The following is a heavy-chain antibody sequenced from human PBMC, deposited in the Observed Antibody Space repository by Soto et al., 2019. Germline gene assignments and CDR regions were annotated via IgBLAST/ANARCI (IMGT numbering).Heavy chain of an antibody. CDR2: IYYSGST. Sequence: SETLSLTCTVSGGSISSYYWSWIRQPPGKGLEWIGYIYYSGSTKYNPSLKSRVTISVDTSKNQFSLKLSSVTAADTAVYYCARGRRGYSYTSHAYYFDYWGQGTLVTVSS. J-gene: IGHJ4*02. D-gene: IGHD5-18*01. CDR1: GGSISSYY. CDR3: ARGRRGYSYTSHAYYFDY. V-gene: IGHV4-59*12.